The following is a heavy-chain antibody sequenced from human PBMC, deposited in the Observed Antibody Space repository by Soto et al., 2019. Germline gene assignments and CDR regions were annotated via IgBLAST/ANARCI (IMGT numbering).Heavy chain of an antibody. V-gene: IGHV1-3*01. CDR2: INAGNGNT. J-gene: IGHJ6*03. D-gene: IGHD3-3*01. Sequence: QVQLVQSGAEVKKPGASVKVSCKASGYTFTSYAMHWVRQAPGQRLEGMGWINAGNGNTKYSQKFQGRVTITRDTSASTAYMELSSLRSEDTAVYYCASGYDFWSGGAYMDVWGKGTTVTVSS. CDR3: ASGYDFWSGGAYMDV. CDR1: GYTFTSYA.